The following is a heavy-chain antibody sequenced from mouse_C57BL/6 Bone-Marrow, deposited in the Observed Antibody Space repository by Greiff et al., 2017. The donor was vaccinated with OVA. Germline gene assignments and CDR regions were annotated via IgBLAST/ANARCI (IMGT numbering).Heavy chain of an antibody. Sequence: EVQLQQSGPVLVKPGASVKMSCKASGYTFTDYYMNWVKQSHGKSLEWIGVINPYNGGTSYNQKFKGKATLTVDKSSSTAYMELNSLTSEDSAVYYCARGEPHYYAMDYWGQGTSVTVSS. CDR2: INPYNGGT. CDR3: ARGEPHYYAMDY. CDR1: GYTFTDYY. V-gene: IGHV1-19*01. J-gene: IGHJ4*01.